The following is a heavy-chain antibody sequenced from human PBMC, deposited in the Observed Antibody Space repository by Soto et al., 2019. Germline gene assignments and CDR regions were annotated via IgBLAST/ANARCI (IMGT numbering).Heavy chain of an antibody. CDR1: GGSSINNHW. CDR3: ARTTYEFVKNAMDV. D-gene: IGHD2-8*01. V-gene: IGHV4-4*02. J-gene: IGHJ6*02. Sequence: ALETLRLPRDVFGGSSINNHWWSLVRQPPGKGLEWIGEIFHDGNTNYNPSLKSRVSISVDKTKDQLSLKLKAVTAADTAVYYCARTTYEFVKNAMDVWGHGTTVTVSS. CDR2: IFHDGNT.